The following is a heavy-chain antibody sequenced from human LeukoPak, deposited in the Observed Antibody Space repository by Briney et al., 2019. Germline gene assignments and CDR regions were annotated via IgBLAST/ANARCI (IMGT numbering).Heavy chain of an antibody. CDR1: GFTFSNYE. J-gene: IGHJ4*02. CDR2: ISSSGSTI. D-gene: IGHD3-10*01. CDR3: ARDVHRGSYFDY. V-gene: IGHV3-48*03. Sequence: GGSLRLSCAASGFTFSNYEMDWVREAPGKGLEWVSYISSSGSTIYYADSVKGRFTISRDNAKNSLYLQMNSLRAEDTVFYYCARDVHRGSYFDYWGQGTLVTVSS.